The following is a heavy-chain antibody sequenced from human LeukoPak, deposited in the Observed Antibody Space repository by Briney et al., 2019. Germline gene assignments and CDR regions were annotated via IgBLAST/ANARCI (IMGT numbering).Heavy chain of an antibody. Sequence: GGSLRLSCAASGFTFSSYGMHWVRQAPGKGLEWVAVIWYDGSNKYYADSVKGRFTISRDNSKNTLYLQVNSLRAEDTAVYYCAKAYCSSTSCHYFFDYWGQGTLVTVSS. CDR3: AKAYCSSTSCHYFFDY. CDR2: IWYDGSNK. CDR1: GFTFSSYG. J-gene: IGHJ4*02. D-gene: IGHD2-2*01. V-gene: IGHV3-33*06.